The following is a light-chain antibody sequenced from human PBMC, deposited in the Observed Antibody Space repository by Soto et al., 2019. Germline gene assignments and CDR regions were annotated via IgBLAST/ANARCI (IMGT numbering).Light chain of an antibody. CDR3: TSYTNSSTWV. Sequence: QSALTQPASVSGSPGQSITISCTGTNSDVGGYNYVSWFQQHPGRALQLMIFDVSNRPSGVSNRFSGSKSGNTASLTISGLQAEDEADYYCTSYTNSSTWVFGTGTKVTVL. J-gene: IGLJ1*01. CDR2: DVS. V-gene: IGLV2-14*03. CDR1: NSDVGGYNY.